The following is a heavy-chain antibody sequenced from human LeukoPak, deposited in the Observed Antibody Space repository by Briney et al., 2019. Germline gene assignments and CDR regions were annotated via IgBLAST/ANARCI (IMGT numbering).Heavy chain of an antibody. V-gene: IGHV3-53*01. J-gene: IGHJ5*02. CDR1: GFTVSSNY. CDR2: IYSGGST. CDR3: ASQYYYDSSGS. D-gene: IGHD3-22*01. Sequence: GGSLRLSCAASGFTVSSNYMSWVRQAPGKGLEWVSVIYSGGSTYYADSVKGRFTISGDNSKNTLYLQMNSLRAEDTAVYYCASQYYYDSSGSWGQGTLVTVSS.